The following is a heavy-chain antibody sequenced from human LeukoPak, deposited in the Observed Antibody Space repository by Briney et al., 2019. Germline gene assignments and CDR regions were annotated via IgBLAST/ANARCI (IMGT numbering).Heavy chain of an antibody. CDR1: GYTFTGYY. V-gene: IGHV1-2*02. CDR3: ARVGSGTTNRMES. CDR2: ISPNSGGT. Sequence: ASVKVSCKASGYTFTGYYMHWVRQAPGQGLEWMGWISPNSGGTNYAQKSQGRVTMTRDTSISTAYMELSGLTSDDTAVYYCARVGSGTTNRMESWGQGTLVTVSS. J-gene: IGHJ5*02. D-gene: IGHD1-7*01.